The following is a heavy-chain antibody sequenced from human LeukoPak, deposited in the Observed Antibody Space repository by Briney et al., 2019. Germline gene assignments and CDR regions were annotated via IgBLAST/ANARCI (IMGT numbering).Heavy chain of an antibody. CDR3: AREGVSYDSSGYYERLFDY. D-gene: IGHD3-22*01. CDR1: GLTFSSYC. CDR2: IKQDGSEK. Sequence: GGSLRLSCAASGLTFSSYCMSWVRQAPGKGPEWVANIKQDGSEKYYVDSVKGRFTISRDNAKNSLHLQMDSLRAEDTAVYYCAREGVSYDSSGYYERLFDYWGQGTLVTVSS. J-gene: IGHJ4*02. V-gene: IGHV3-7*01.